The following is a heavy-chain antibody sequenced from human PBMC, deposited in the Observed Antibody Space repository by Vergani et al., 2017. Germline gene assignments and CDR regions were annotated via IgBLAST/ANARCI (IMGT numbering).Heavy chain of an antibody. D-gene: IGHD3-9*01. CDR3: ARTESFILRYFHWAL. Sequence: EVQLVESGGGLVQPGGSLRLSCAASGFTVSSNYMSWVRQAPGKGLEWIGNIYHSGGAYYNPSLKGRVTISVDTSKNQFSLEETSVTAADTAIYFCARTESFILRYFHWALWGQGTLVTVSS. CDR1: GFTVSSNY. V-gene: IGHV3-66*01. J-gene: IGHJ4*02. CDR2: IYHSGGA.